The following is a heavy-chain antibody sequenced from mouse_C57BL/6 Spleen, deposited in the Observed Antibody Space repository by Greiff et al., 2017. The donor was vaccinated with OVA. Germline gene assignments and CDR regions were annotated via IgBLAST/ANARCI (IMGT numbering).Heavy chain of an antibody. CDR1: GYTFTSYG. V-gene: IGHV1-81*01. D-gene: IGHD1-1*01. Sequence: VHLVESGAELARPGASVKLSCKASGYTFTSYGISWVKQRTGQGLEWIGEIYPRSGNTYYNEKFKGKATLTADKSSSTAYMELRSLTSEDSAVYFCARRTTVVAWYFDVWGTGTTVTVSS. J-gene: IGHJ1*03. CDR2: IYPRSGNT. CDR3: ARRTTVVAWYFDV.